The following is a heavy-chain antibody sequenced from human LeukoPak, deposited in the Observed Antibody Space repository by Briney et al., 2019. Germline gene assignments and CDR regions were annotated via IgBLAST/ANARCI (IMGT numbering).Heavy chain of an antibody. D-gene: IGHD4-17*01. Sequence: GGSLRLSCAAAGFTFNTYAMSWVRQAPGKGLEWVSAISITGDSTHYADSVKGRFTISRENSKNTLYLQMNSLRAEDTALYYCARDDYGDWPPLFDNWGQGTLVTVSS. J-gene: IGHJ4*02. CDR1: GFTFNTYA. CDR3: ARDDYGDWPPLFDN. V-gene: IGHV3-23*01. CDR2: ISITGDST.